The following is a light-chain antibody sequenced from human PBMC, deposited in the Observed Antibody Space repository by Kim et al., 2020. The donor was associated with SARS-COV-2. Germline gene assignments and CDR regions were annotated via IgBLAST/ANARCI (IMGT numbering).Light chain of an antibody. J-gene: IGLJ1*01. CDR2: YDS. V-gene: IGLV3-21*01. CDR3: QVWDTDTDDYV. Sequence: RGQTARITVGGNNSGSHSVHCYQQKPGQAPVLVIYYDSDRPSGIPERFSGSKAATTATLTISRVEAGDEADYYCQVWDTDTDDYVFGTGTKVTVL. CDR1: NSGSHS.